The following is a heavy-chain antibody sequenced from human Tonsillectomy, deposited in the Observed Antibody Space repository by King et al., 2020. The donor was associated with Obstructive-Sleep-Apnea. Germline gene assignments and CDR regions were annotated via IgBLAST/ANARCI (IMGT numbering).Heavy chain of an antibody. CDR1: GGSISSYY. CDR2: IYYRGST. CDR3: ARAYCGGDCSYYFDY. D-gene: IGHD2-21*02. V-gene: IGHV4-59*08. Sequence: QLQESGPGLVKPSETLSLTCTVSGGSISSYYWSWIRQPPGKGLEWIGYIYYRGSTTYNPSPKSRVTISVDTSKNQFSLKLSSVTAADTAVYYCARAYCGGDCSYYFDYWGQGTLVTVSS. J-gene: IGHJ4*02.